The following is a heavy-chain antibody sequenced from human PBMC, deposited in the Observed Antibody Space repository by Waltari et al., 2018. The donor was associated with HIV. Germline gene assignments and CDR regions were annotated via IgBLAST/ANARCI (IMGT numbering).Heavy chain of an antibody. CDR1: GYTFTTFY. Sequence: QVRLMQSGAEVKKSGASLNVSCQASGYTFTTFYIHWVRQAPGQGLEWLVWINPNIGGTIFAHKFQCSFTITIDKSITTIYIELCSLTFADTALYFCSRVASGFACGIFNGFYIWVQGTLVTVSS. CDR3: SRVASGFACGIFNGFYI. V-gene: IGHV1-2*07. J-gene: IGHJ3*01. D-gene: IGHD3-9*01. CDR2: INPNIGGT.